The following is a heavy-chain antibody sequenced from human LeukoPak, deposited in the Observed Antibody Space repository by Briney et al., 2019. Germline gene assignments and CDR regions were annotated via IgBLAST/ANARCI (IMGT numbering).Heavy chain of an antibody. CDR1: GGSFSGSY. Sequence: SETLSLTCAVYGGSFSGSYWSWIRQPPGTGLERIGEINHSGSTNYNPSLKSRVTISVDTSKNQFSLKLSSVTAADTAVYYCARGGYYGSGSYYIFDYWGQGTLVTVSS. CDR3: ARGGYYGSGSYYIFDY. D-gene: IGHD3-10*01. CDR2: INHSGST. J-gene: IGHJ4*02. V-gene: IGHV4-34*01.